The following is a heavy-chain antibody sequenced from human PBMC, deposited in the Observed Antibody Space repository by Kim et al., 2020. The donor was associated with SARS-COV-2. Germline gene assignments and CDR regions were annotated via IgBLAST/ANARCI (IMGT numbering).Heavy chain of an antibody. CDR2: ISSNGGST. Sequence: GGSLRLSCAASGFTFSISAMHWVRQAPGKGLECVSAISSNGGSTSYANSVKGRFTISRDNSKNTLYLQMGSLRAEDMAVYYCARAVVYSGGLGDYYYYYYMDVWGKGTTVTVSS. V-gene: IGHV3-64*01. CDR1: GFTFSISA. CDR3: ARAVVYSGGLGDYYYYYYMDV. J-gene: IGHJ6*03. D-gene: IGHD1-26*01.